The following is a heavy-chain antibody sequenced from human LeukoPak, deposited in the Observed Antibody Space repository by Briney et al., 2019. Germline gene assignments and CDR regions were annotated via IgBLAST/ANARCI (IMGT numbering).Heavy chain of an antibody. V-gene: IGHV4-31*03. J-gene: IGHJ4*02. Sequence: PSETLSLTCTVSGGSISSGGYYWSWIRQHPGKDLEGNVYIYYSGSTYYNPYLKSRVTISVDTYKNPFSLKSTSVTAAVRAVYKWPRAAVYGDRDYFDTWGQRNPVTVSS. D-gene: IGHD5/OR15-5a*01. CDR2: IYYSGST. CDR1: GGSISSGGYY. CDR3: PRAAVYGDRDYFDT.